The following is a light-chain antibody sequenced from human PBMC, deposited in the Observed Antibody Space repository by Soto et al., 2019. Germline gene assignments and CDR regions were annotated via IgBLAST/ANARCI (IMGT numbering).Light chain of an antibody. CDR2: DVN. CDR3: VSYTSSFSYV. Sequence: QPVLTQPAAVSGSPGQSITISCTGTSSDVGGYIYFSWYQQHPGKAPKLMIYDVNNRPSGVSNRFSGSKSGNTASLTISGLQTEDEADYYCVSYTSSFSYVFGSGTKLTVL. CDR1: SSDVGGYIY. V-gene: IGLV2-14*03. J-gene: IGLJ1*01.